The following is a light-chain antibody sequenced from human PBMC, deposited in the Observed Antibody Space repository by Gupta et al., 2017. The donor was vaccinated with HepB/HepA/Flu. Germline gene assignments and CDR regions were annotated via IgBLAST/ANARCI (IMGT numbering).Light chain of an antibody. Sequence: SYVLTQPPSVSVAPGKTARITCGGNNIGSKSVHWYQQKPGQAPVLVVYDDSDRPSGIPERFSGSNSGNTDTLTISRVEAGDEADYYGQVWDSSSDQHVVFGGGTKLTVL. CDR1: NIGSKS. V-gene: IGLV3-21*03. CDR2: DDS. J-gene: IGLJ2*01. CDR3: QVWDSSSDQHVV.